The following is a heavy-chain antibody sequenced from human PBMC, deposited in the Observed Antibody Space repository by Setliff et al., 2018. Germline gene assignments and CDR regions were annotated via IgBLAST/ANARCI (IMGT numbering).Heavy chain of an antibody. CDR1: GFTFSTYW. Sequence: GGSLRLSCAASGFTFSTYWMSWVRQAPGKGLEWVAYISGSGNTIYYADPVKGRFTISRDKHLLYLQMNSLRVDDTAVYYCSSYLVSWGQGALVTVSS. CDR2: ISGSGNTI. V-gene: IGHV3-48*01. J-gene: IGHJ4*02. CDR3: SSYLVS. D-gene: IGHD2-21*01.